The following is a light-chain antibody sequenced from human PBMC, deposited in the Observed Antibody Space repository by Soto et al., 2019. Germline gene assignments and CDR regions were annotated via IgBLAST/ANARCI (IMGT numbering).Light chain of an antibody. CDR2: TGS. CDR1: QSISRY. V-gene: IGKV1-39*01. Sequence: NQVSISAFSVSSYVRDRVNITCRTSQSISRYVNWDQQKPGRAPNLLINTGSNLQSGVQSRFSGSGSGTDFTLTISSLQPEDFATYYCQESYLTPLTFGQGTRLEIK. J-gene: IGKJ5*01. CDR3: QESYLTPLT.